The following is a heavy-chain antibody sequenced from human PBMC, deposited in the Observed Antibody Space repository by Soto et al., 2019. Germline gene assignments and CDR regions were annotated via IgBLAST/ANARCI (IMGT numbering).Heavy chain of an antibody. CDR2: IHYGGST. D-gene: IGHD6-25*01. Sequence: PSETLSLSCAVSGGSISSGGYSWSWIRQPPGRGLEWIGHIHYGGSTNYNPSLKSRVTISVDTSKNQVSLKLSSVTAADTAMYFCARQVSSAWPPYYYDMDVWGQGTTVTVSS. CDR1: GGSISSGGYS. V-gene: IGHV4-61*08. CDR3: ARQVSSAWPPYYYDMDV. J-gene: IGHJ6*02.